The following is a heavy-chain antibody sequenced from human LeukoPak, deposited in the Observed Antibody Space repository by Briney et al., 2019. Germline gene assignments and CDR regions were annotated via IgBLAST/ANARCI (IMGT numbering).Heavy chain of an antibody. J-gene: IGHJ4*02. CDR1: GFTFSSYE. CDR2: ISSSSSTI. Sequence: GGSLRLSCAASGFTFSSYEMNWVRQAPGKGLEWVSYISSSSSTIYYADSVKGRFTISRDNAKNSLYLQMNSLRAEDTAVYYCARADDYGGKGVDYWGQGTLVTVSS. D-gene: IGHD4-23*01. CDR3: ARADDYGGKGVDY. V-gene: IGHV3-48*01.